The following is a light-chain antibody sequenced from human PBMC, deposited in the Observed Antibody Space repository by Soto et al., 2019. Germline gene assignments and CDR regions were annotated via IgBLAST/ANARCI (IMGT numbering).Light chain of an antibody. Sequence: QSALTQPASVSGSPGQSITISCTGTSSDVCGYNYVSWYQQDPGKAPKLMIYDVSNRPSGVSNRFSGSKSGNTASLTISGLQAEDEADYYCSSYTSSSLYVFGTGTKLTVL. J-gene: IGLJ1*01. CDR3: SSYTSSSLYV. CDR1: SSDVCGYNY. CDR2: DVS. V-gene: IGLV2-14*01.